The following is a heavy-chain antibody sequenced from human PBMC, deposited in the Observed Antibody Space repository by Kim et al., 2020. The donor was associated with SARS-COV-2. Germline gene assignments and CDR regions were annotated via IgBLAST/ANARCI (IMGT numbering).Heavy chain of an antibody. J-gene: IGHJ5*02. Sequence: ASVKVSCKASGYTFTSYAMNWVRQAPGQGLEWMGWINTNTGNPTYAQGFTGRFVFSLDTSVSTAYLQISSLKAEDTAVYYCARDLAVAGMHWFDPWGQGTLVTVSS. V-gene: IGHV7-4-1*02. CDR3: ARDLAVAGMHWFDP. D-gene: IGHD6-19*01. CDR1: GYTFTSYA. CDR2: INTNTGNP.